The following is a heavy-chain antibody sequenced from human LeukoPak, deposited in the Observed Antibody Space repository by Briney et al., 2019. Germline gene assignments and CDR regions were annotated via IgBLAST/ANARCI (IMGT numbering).Heavy chain of an antibody. V-gene: IGHV1-2*02. CDR2: INPNSGGT. CDR3: ARGTRPSIYVWGSYRPRGFDP. D-gene: IGHD3-16*02. J-gene: IGHJ5*02. Sequence: ASVKVSCKASGYTFTGYYMHWVRQAPGQGLEWMGWINPNSGGTNYAQKFQGRVTMTRDTSISTAYMELSRLRSDDTAVYYCARGTRPSIYVWGSYRPRGFDPWGQGTLITVSS. CDR1: GYTFTGYY.